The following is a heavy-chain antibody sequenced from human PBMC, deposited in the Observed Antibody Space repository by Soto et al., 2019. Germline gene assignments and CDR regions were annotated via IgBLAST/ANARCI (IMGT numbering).Heavy chain of an antibody. CDR2: IIPILGIA. V-gene: IGHV1-69*08. D-gene: IGHD3-10*01. CDR3: AREEYYYGSGAFFGY. J-gene: IGHJ4*02. CDR1: GGTFSSYT. Sequence: QVQLVQSGAEVKKPGSSVKVSCKASGGTFSSYTISWVRQAPGQGLEWMGRIIPILGIANSAQKFQGRVTITADKSTSTAYMELSSLRSEDTAVYYCAREEYYYGSGAFFGYWGQGTLVTVSS.